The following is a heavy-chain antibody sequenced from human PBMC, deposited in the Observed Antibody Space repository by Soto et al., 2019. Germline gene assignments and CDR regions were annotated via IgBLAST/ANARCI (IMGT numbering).Heavy chain of an antibody. V-gene: IGHV3-48*02. D-gene: IGHD2-2*01. J-gene: IGHJ4*02. CDR3: AREEGVPAASDYFDY. Sequence: GGSLRLSCAASGFTFSSYSMNWVRQAPGKGLEWVSYISSSSSTIYYADSVKGRFTISRDNAKNSLYLQMNSLRDEDTAVYYCAREEGVPAASDYFDYWGQGTLVTVSS. CDR2: ISSSSSTI. CDR1: GFTFSSYS.